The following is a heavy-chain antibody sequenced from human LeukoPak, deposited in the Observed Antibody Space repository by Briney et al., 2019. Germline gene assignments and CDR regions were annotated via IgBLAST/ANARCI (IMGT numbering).Heavy chain of an antibody. D-gene: IGHD6-13*01. CDR1: GGSISSYY. V-gene: IGHV4-59*01. CDR2: IYYSGST. J-gene: IGHJ4*01. CDR3: ARTTAAGTYYFDY. Sequence: SETLTLTCTVSGGSISSYYCSWIRQPPGKGLEWIGYIYYSGSTNYNPSLKSRVTISVDTSKNQFSLKLSSVTAADTAVYYCARTTAAGTYYFDYWGPGTPVHVSS.